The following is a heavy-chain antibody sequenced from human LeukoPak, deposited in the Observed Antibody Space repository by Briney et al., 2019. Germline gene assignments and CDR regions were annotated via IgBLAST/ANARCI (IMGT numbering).Heavy chain of an antibody. CDR3: ARDLGSSWPGVAFDI. J-gene: IGHJ3*02. CDR2: IYSGGST. V-gene: IGHV3-66*01. D-gene: IGHD6-13*01. Sequence: GGSLRLSCAASGFTVSSNYMSRVRQAPGKGLEWVPVIYSGGSTYYADSVKGRFTISRDNSKNTLYLQMNSLRAEDTAVYYCARDLGSSWPGVAFDIWGQGTMVTVSS. CDR1: GFTVSSNY.